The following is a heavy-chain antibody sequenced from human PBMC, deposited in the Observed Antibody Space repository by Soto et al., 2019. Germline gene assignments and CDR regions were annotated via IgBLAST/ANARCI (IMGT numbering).Heavy chain of an antibody. CDR3: ARDLESSGWWIDAFDI. D-gene: IGHD6-19*01. V-gene: IGHV3-30*03. CDR2: ISYDGSNK. J-gene: IGHJ3*02. Sequence: QVQLVESGGGVVQPGRSLRLSCAASGFTFSSYGMHWVRQAPGKGLEWVAVISYDGSNKYYAYSLKGRFTISRDNSKNSLYLQMNSLRAEDTAVYYCARDLESSGWWIDAFDIWGQGTMVTVSS. CDR1: GFTFSSYG.